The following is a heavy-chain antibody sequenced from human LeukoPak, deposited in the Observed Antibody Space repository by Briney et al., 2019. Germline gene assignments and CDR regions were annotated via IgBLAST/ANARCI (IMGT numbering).Heavy chain of an antibody. CDR1: GYTFTGYY. CDR3: ARDYGGNSGAFDY. V-gene: IGHV1-2*04. J-gene: IGHJ4*02. D-gene: IGHD4-23*01. CDR2: INPNSGGT. Sequence: ASVKVSCKASGYTFTGYYMHWVRQAPGQGLEWMGWINPNSGGTNYAQKFQGWVTMTRDTSISTAYMELSRLRSDDTAVYYCARDYGGNSGAFDYWGQGTLVTVSS.